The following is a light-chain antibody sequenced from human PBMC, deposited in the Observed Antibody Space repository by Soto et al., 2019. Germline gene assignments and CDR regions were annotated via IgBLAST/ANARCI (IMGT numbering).Light chain of an antibody. CDR3: QQFDDLPLT. CDR1: QDISNY. CDR2: YAS. V-gene: IGKV1-33*01. Sequence: DIQMTQSPSSLSASVGDRVTITCQASQDISNYLNWYQLKPGKAPNLLIYYASNLETGVPSRFSGSGSGTHFTFTSSSLQPEDIATYYCQQFDDLPLTFGGGTKVEIK. J-gene: IGKJ4*01.